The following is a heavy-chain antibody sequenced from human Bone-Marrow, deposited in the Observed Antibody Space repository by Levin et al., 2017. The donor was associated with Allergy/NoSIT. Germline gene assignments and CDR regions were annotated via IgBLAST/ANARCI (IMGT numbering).Heavy chain of an antibody. CDR2: IHHSGST. D-gene: IGHD1-26*01. J-gene: IGHJ1*01. Sequence: NSSETLSLTCIVSGYSINSGYHWGWIRQTPGKGLDWIGSIHHSGSTYYNPSRGSRFTMSIDTSTNQFFLKLKSVTAADTAVYYCARLTPQGGREPPEYFQDWGQGTLVTVSS. CDR3: ARLTPQGGREPPEYFQD. V-gene: IGHV4-38-2*02. CDR1: GYSINSGYH.